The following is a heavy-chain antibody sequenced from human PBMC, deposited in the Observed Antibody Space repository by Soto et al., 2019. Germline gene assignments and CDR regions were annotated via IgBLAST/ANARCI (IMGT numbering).Heavy chain of an antibody. CDR1: GFTFDDYA. V-gene: IGHV3-9*01. CDR2: ISWNSGSI. D-gene: IGHD2-15*01. Sequence: EVQLVESGGGLVQPGRSLRLSCAASGFTFDDYAMHWVRQAPGKGLEWVSGISWNSGSIGYADSVKGRFTISRDNAKNSLYLQMNSLRAEDTALYYCAKDIGGGLSGTEFDYWGQGTLVTVSS. CDR3: AKDIGGGLSGTEFDY. J-gene: IGHJ4*02.